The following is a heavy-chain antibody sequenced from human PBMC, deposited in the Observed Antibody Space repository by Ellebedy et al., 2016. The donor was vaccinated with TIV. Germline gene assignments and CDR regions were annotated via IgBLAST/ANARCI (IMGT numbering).Heavy chain of an antibody. V-gene: IGHV4-34*01. CDR1: GGSFSGYY. Sequence: SETLSLTXAVYGGSFSGYYWSWIRQPPGKGLEWIGEINHSGSTNYNPSLKSRVTISVDTSKNQFSLKLSSVTAADTAVYYCARGFKADYGENRPYYFDYWGQGTLVTVSS. CDR3: ARGFKADYGENRPYYFDY. D-gene: IGHD4-17*01. CDR2: INHSGST. J-gene: IGHJ4*02.